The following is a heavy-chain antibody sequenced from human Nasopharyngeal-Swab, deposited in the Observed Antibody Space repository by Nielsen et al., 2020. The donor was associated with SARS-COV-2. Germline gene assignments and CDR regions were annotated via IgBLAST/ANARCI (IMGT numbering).Heavy chain of an antibody. CDR1: GFTFSSYC. Sequence: GGSLTLSCAGSGFTFSSYCMNWVRPVPGKGPQWVSYISSSSSTIYYADSVKGRFTISRDNAKNSLYLQMNSLRAEDTAVYYCARDAFREWIQLWFPFDYWGQGTLVTVSS. J-gene: IGHJ4*02. D-gene: IGHD5-18*01. CDR2: ISSSSSTI. V-gene: IGHV3-48*01. CDR3: ARDAFREWIQLWFPFDY.